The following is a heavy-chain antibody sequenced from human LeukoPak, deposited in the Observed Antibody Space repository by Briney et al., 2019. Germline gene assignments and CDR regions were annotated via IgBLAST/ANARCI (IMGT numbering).Heavy chain of an antibody. CDR1: GGSISSGGYY. D-gene: IGHD3-22*01. J-gene: IGHJ4*02. V-gene: IGHV4-39*07. CDR2: IHYSGST. Sequence: SETLSLTCTVSGGSISSGGYYWSWIRQPPGKGLEWIGSIHYSGSTYYNPSLKSRVTISVDTSKNQFSLKLSSVTAADTAVYYCAREVLSGYPDYWGQGMLVTVSS. CDR3: AREVLSGYPDY.